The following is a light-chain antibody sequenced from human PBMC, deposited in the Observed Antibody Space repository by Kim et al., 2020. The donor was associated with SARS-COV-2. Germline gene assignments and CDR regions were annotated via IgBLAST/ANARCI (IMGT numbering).Light chain of an antibody. CDR1: NSGSKS. CDR2: YDS. Sequence: GKTARITCGGNNSGSKSVHWYQQKPGQAPVLVIYYDSDRPSGIPEGFSGSNAGNTATLTISRVEAGDEADYYCQVWDSSSDHPDWVFGGGTQLTVL. CDR3: QVWDSSSDHPDWV. J-gene: IGLJ3*02. V-gene: IGLV3-21*04.